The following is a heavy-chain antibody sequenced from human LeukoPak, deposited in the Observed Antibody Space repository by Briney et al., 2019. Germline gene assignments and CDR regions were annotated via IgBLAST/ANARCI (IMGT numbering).Heavy chain of an antibody. J-gene: IGHJ4*02. CDR2: MYLSGTT. CDR3: AGLVGRYSSGLYYYYFDY. Sequence: SETLSLTCTVSGDSLNSLDLWSWVRQPPGKGLEWIGEMYLSGTTHSNPSVKSRVTISIDKSKNQFFLNLSSVTAADTAVYYCAGLVGRYSSGLYYYYFDYWGQGTLVTVSS. V-gene: IGHV4-4*02. CDR1: GDSLNSLDL. D-gene: IGHD3-22*01.